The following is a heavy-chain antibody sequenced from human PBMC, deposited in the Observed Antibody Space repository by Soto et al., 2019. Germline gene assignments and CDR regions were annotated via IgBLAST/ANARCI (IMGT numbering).Heavy chain of an antibody. J-gene: IGHJ6*02. CDR1: GFSLSNDRMG. Sequence: VSGPTLVNPTETLTLTCTVSGFSLSNDRMGVSWIRQPPGKALEWLAHIFSNDEESYNTSLKSRLTISQDTSKSQVVLTLTNMDPVDTATYYCARILQVTKNPYAMDVWGQGTTVTVSS. CDR2: IFSNDEE. D-gene: IGHD4-17*01. V-gene: IGHV2-26*01. CDR3: ARILQVTKNPYAMDV.